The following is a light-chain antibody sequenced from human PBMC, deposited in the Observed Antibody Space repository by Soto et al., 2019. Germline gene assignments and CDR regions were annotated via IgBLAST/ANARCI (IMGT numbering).Light chain of an antibody. CDR1: QSVSSN. CDR3: QQYNNWIIT. V-gene: IGKV3-15*01. J-gene: IGKJ5*01. CDR2: GAS. Sequence: TQFPVTQSHPPVPRPTLSGKASQSVSSNLAWYQKKPGQDPRIIIYGASTRATGIPARFSGSGSGTEFNLTISRLQSEDFAVYYCQQYNNWIITFGQGTQLDIK.